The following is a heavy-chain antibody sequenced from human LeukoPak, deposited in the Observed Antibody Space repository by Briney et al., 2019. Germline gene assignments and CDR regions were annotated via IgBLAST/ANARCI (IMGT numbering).Heavy chain of an antibody. CDR3: ARVPEDLNYFDY. CDR2: IIPISGTA. Sequence: SVKVSCKASGGTFISYAISWVRQAPGQGLEWMGGIIPISGTANYAQKFQGRVTITADESTSTAYMELSSLRSEDTAVYYCARVPEDLNYFDYWGQGTLVTVSS. J-gene: IGHJ4*02. CDR1: GGTFISYA. V-gene: IGHV1-69*13.